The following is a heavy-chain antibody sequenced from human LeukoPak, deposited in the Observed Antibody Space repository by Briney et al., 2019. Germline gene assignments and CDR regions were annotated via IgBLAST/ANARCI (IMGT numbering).Heavy chain of an antibody. V-gene: IGHV5-51*01. CDR1: GYSFTGYW. CDR2: IYPGDSDT. CDR3: ARLVPAAPTNWFDP. Sequence: GESLKISCKGSGYSFTGYWIGWVRQMPGKGLEWMGIIYPGDSDTRYSPSLQGQVTISADKSISTAHLQWSSLKASGTAMYYCARLVPAAPTNWFDPWGQGTLVTVSS. J-gene: IGHJ5*02. D-gene: IGHD2-2*01.